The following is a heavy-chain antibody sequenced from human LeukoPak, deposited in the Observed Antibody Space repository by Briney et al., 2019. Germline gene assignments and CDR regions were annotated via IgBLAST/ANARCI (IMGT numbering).Heavy chain of an antibody. CDR3: ARDQGYDSTRLGSY. V-gene: IGHV1-2*02. CDR2: INPNSGGT. D-gene: IGHD3-22*01. J-gene: IGHJ4*02. Sequence: ASVTVSCKASGYTFTGYYMHWVRQAPGQGLEWMGWINPNSGGTNYAQKFQGRVTMTRDTSISTAYMELSSLRSDDTAVYYCARDQGYDSTRLGSYWGQGTLVTVSS. CDR1: GYTFTGYY.